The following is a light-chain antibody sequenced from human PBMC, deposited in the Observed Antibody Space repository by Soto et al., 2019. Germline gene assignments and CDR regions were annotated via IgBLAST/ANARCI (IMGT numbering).Light chain of an antibody. CDR1: SSDVGGYNY. V-gene: IGLV2-14*01. J-gene: IGLJ1*01. CDR3: SSYTSSSTLDV. CDR2: EVS. Sequence: QSVLTQPASVSGFPGQSITISCTGTSSDVGGYNYVSWYQQHPGRAPKLMIYEVSNRPSGFSNRFSGSKSGNTASLTISGLQAEDEADYYCSSYTSSSTLDVFGTGTKVTVL.